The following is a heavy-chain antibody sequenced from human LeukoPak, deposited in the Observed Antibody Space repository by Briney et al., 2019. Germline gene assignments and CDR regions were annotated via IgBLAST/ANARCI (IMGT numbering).Heavy chain of an antibody. CDR2: ISSSSSYI. J-gene: IGHJ4*02. D-gene: IGHD4-17*01. Sequence: GGSLRLSCAASGFTFSSYSMNWVRQAPGKGLEWVSSISSSSSYIYYADSVKGRFTISRDNAKNSLYLQMNSLRVEDTATYYCVKGATVTTRPNFDYWGQGTVVTVSS. V-gene: IGHV3-21*04. CDR3: VKGATVTTRPNFDY. CDR1: GFTFSSYS.